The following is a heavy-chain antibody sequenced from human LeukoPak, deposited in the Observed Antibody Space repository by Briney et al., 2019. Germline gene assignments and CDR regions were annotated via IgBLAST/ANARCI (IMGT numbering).Heavy chain of an antibody. CDR3: ARDCDSTTCYDY. CDR1: GFTFSNYW. V-gene: IGHV3-7*01. D-gene: IGHD2-2*01. CDR2: IKQDGSEK. Sequence: GGSLRLSCAASGFTFSNYWMCWVRQAPGKGLEWVANIKQDGSEKYYVESVRGRFTISRDNAKNPLYLHMNSLRAQDTAVYYCARDCDSTTCYDYWGQGTLVTVSS. J-gene: IGHJ4*02.